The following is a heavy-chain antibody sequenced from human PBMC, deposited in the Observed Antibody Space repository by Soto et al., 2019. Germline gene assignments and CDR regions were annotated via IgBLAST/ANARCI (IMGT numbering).Heavy chain of an antibody. D-gene: IGHD3-10*01. J-gene: IGHJ5*02. Sequence: PVGSLRLSCAASGFTFSSYSMNWVRQAPGKGLEWVSSISSSSSYIYYADSVKGRFTISRDNAKNSLYLQMNSLRAEDTAVYYCARERSWGSGSYYNGGWFDPWGQGTLVTVSS. V-gene: IGHV3-21*01. CDR1: GFTFSSYS. CDR3: ARERSWGSGSYYNGGWFDP. CDR2: ISSSSSYI.